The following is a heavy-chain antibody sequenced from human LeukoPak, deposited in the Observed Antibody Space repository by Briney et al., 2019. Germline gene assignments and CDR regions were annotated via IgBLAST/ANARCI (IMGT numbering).Heavy chain of an antibody. J-gene: IGHJ5*02. CDR3: AREIGGAADT. Sequence: SETLSLTCSVSGGSISSSSYYWAWIRQPPGKGLEWIGSIYYSGTTYYKPSLKSRPTISVDTSKNHFSLKLSSVTAADTAVYYCAREIGGAADTWGQGTLVTVSS. V-gene: IGHV4-39*02. CDR1: GGSISSSSYY. CDR2: IYYSGTT. D-gene: IGHD6-13*01.